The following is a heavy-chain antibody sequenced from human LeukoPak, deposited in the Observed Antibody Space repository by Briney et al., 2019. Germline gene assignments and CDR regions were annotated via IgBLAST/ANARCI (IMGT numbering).Heavy chain of an antibody. D-gene: IGHD1-1*01. J-gene: IGHJ5*02. CDR1: VFSFSSFA. Sequence: GGCLRLSCAASVFSFSSFAMSCVPQAPAKGLEYVLAISGSGGSTYYADSVKRRYTISRDNSQNTLYLPKNTLRAEYTPVYVSAKDRLERPSNCFDPWGQGTLVTVSS. V-gene: IGHV3-23*01. CDR2: ISGSGGST. CDR3: AKDRLERPSNCFDP.